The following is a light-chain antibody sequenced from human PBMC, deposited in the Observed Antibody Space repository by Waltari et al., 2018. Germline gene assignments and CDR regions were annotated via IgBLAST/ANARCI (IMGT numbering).Light chain of an antibody. J-gene: IGKJ3*01. CDR1: KSLNDW. CDR2: KAS. V-gene: IGKV1-5*03. CDR3: LQHGSFPFT. Sequence: DINMTQSPSTLSESVGDRVTITCRASKSLNDWLAWYQQKPGQAPHPLIYKASTLQTGVPAPFSGTGSGTEYTLTISSFQPDYSATYYCLQHGSFPFTFGPGTHVDIK.